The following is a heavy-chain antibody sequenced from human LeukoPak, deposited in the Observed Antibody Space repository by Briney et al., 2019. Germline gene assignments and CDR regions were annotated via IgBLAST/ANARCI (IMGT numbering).Heavy chain of an antibody. Sequence: SETLSLTCTVSGGSISSGDYYWSWIRQPPGKGLEWIGYIYYSGSTYYNPSLKSRVTISVDTSKNQFSLKLSSVTAADTAVYYCARHIKVGADAFDIWGQGTMVTVSS. D-gene: IGHD1-26*01. CDR1: GGSISSGDYY. V-gene: IGHV4-30-4*01. CDR2: IYYSGST. J-gene: IGHJ3*02. CDR3: ARHIKVGADAFDI.